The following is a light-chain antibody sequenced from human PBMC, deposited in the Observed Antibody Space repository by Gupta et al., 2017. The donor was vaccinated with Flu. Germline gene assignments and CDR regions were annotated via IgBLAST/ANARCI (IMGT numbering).Light chain of an antibody. CDR2: RNN. CDR1: RSNIGTYN. Sequence: RVTISCSGSRSNIGTYNVYWYQHVPGPAPKLLIYRNNQRPSGVPDRISGSKSGTSASLANSGLRAEDEGDYYCAAEDDSRRGWVFGGGTKLTVL. J-gene: IGLJ3*02. V-gene: IGLV1-47*01. CDR3: AAEDDSRRGWV.